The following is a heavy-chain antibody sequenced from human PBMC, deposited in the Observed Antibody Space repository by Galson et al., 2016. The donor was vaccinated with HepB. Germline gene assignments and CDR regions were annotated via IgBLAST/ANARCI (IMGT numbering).Heavy chain of an antibody. J-gene: IGHJ2*01. V-gene: IGHV3-30-3*01. CDR3: ARVPSSSWFSPWYFDL. Sequence: SLRLSCAASGFTFDTFTLHWVRQSPGKGLAWVAVTQYDRTNNYYADSVKGRFTISRDNSKNTLYLQMNSLRLEDAAVYYCARVPSSSWFSPWYFDLWGRGTLVTVSS. D-gene: IGHD6-13*01. CDR1: GFTFDTFT. CDR2: TQYDRTNN.